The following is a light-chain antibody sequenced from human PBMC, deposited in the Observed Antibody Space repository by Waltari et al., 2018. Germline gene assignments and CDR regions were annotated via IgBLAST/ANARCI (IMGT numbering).Light chain of an antibody. CDR2: EVS. CDR1: SGGLGGSNY. Sequence: QSALTQPASVSGSPGQPITLSCTATSGGLGGSNYLSWYQQHPGKAPKLMIYEVSNRPSGVSNRFSGSKSGNTTSLTISGLQAEDEADYYCSSYTSSSTLGVFGGGTKLTVL. J-gene: IGLJ3*02. V-gene: IGLV2-14*01. CDR3: SSYTSSSTLGV.